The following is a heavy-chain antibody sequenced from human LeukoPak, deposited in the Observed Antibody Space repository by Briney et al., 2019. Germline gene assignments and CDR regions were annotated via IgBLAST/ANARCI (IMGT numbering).Heavy chain of an antibody. V-gene: IGHV4-30-2*01. CDR1: GGSISSGGYS. CDR3: ARYDGTHYDY. Sequence: SQTLSLTCAVSGGSISSGGYSWSWIRQPPGKGLEWIGYIYHSGSTYYNPSLKSRVTISVDRSKNQFSLKLSSVTAADTAVYYCARYDGTHYDYWGQGTLVTVSS. CDR2: IYHSGST. D-gene: IGHD3-22*01. J-gene: IGHJ4*02.